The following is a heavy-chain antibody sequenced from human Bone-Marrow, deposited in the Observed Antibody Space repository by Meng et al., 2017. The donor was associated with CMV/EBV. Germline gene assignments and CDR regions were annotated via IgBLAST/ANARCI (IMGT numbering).Heavy chain of an antibody. CDR2: ISWNSGSI. CDR3: ARDQPYSGYDMPQGPYYYYYGMDV. Sequence: GGSLRLSCAASGFTFDDYAMHWVRQAPGKGLEWVSGISWNSGSIGYADSVKGRFTISRDNAKNSLYLQMNSLRAEDTAVYYCARDQPYSGYDMPQGPYYYYYGMDVWGQGTTVTVSS. D-gene: IGHD5-12*01. V-gene: IGHV3-9*01. J-gene: IGHJ6*02. CDR1: GFTFDDYA.